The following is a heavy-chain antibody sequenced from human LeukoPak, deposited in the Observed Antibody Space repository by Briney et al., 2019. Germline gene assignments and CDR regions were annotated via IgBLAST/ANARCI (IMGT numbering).Heavy chain of an antibody. D-gene: IGHD3-10*01. J-gene: IGHJ4*02. CDR3: ARDKSRGASSPYFDY. V-gene: IGHV3-30-3*01. CDR1: GFTFSSYA. Sequence: GRSLRLSYAASGFTFSSYAMHWVRQAPGKRLEWVAVISYDGSNKYYADSVKGRFTISRDNSKNTLYLQMNSLRAEDTAVYYCARDKSRGASSPYFDYWGQGTLVTVSS. CDR2: ISYDGSNK.